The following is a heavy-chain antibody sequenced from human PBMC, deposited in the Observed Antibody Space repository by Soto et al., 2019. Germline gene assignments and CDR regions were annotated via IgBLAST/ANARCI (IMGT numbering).Heavy chain of an antibody. CDR2: ISGSGGST. V-gene: IGHV3-23*01. Sequence: EVQLLESGGGLVQPGGSLRLSCAASGFTFSGYAMSWVRQAPGKGLEWVSAISGSGGSTYYADSVKGRFTISRDNSKNTLYLQMNSLRAEDTAVYYCSKDYTVTTPCHMDVWGKGTTVTVSS. D-gene: IGHD4-17*01. J-gene: IGHJ6*03. CDR3: SKDYTVTTPCHMDV. CDR1: GFTFSGYA.